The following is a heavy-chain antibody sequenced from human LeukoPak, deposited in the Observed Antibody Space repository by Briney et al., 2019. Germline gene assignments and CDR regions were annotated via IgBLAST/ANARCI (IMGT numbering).Heavy chain of an antibody. V-gene: IGHV3-23*01. J-gene: IGHJ4*02. CDR2: ISESGGST. CDR1: GFTFSTSA. Sequence: GGSLRLSCVVSGFTFSTSAMSWVRQAPGKGLEWVSGISESGGSTYYADSVKGRFTISRDNSENTLYLQMNSLRAEDTAVYYCASMRSSGAYWGQGTLVTVSS. D-gene: IGHD6-19*01. CDR3: ASMRSSGAY.